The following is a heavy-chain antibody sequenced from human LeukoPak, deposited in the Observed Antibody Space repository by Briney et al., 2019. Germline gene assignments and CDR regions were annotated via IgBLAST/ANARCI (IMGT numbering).Heavy chain of an antibody. J-gene: IGHJ4*02. D-gene: IGHD5-12*01. CDR1: GGSFSGYY. V-gene: IGHV4-34*01. CDR3: ARARGYSGYDLDY. Sequence: SETLSLTCAVYGGSFSGYYWSWIRQSPGKGLEWIGDINHSGSTNYNPSLKSRVTISVDTSKNQFSLKLSSVTAADTAVYYCARARGYSGYDLDYWGQGTLVTVSS. CDR2: INHSGST.